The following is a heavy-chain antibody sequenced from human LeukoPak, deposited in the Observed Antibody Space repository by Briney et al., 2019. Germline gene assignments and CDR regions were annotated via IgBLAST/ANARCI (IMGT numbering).Heavy chain of an antibody. CDR2: INTNTGNP. Sequence: ASVKVSCKASGYTFTSYAMNWVRQAPGQGLGWMGWINTNTGNPTYAQGFTGRFVFSLDTSVSTAYLQISSLKAEDTAVYYCARASITPSYYYYGMDVWGQGTTVTVSS. CDR1: GYTFTSYA. V-gene: IGHV7-4-1*02. D-gene: IGHD3-10*01. CDR3: ARASITPSYYYYGMDV. J-gene: IGHJ6*02.